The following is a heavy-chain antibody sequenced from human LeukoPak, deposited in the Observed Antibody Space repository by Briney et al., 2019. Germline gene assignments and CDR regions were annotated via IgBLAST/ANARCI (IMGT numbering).Heavy chain of an antibody. D-gene: IGHD2-2*01. Sequence: GGSLRLSCAASGFTFSSYAMSWVRQAPGKGLEWVSAISGSGGSTYYADSVKGRFTISRDNSKNTLYLQMNSLRAEDTAVYYCANGGVDGFYSSSTSCSHFDYWGQGTLVTVSS. V-gene: IGHV3-23*01. J-gene: IGHJ4*02. CDR2: ISGSGGST. CDR3: ANGGVDGFYSSSTSCSHFDY. CDR1: GFTFSSYA.